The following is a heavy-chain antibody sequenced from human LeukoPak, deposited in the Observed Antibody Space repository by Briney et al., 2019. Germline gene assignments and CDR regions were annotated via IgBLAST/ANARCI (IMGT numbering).Heavy chain of an antibody. J-gene: IGHJ4*02. CDR3: AKGYDGTQGCGGDCYESGCFDY. Sequence: PGGSLRLSCAASGFTFSSYAMSWVRQAPGKGLEWVSAISGSGGSTYYADSVKGRFTISRDNSKNTLYLQMNSLRAEDTAVYYCAKGYDGTQGCGGDCYESGCFDYWGQGTLVTVSS. D-gene: IGHD2-21*01. CDR1: GFTFSSYA. CDR2: ISGSGGST. V-gene: IGHV3-23*01.